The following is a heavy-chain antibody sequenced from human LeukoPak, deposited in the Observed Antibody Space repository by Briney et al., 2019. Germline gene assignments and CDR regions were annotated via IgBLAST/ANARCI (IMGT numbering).Heavy chain of an antibody. CDR3: AKVSSGYDYFDY. Sequence: GGSLRLSCAASGFTFSSYAMSWVRQGPGKGLEWVSAIRGSGGSTYYADSVKGRFTISRDNSKNTLYLQMNSLRAEDTAVYYCAKVSSGYDYFDYWGQGTLVTVSS. CDR2: IRGSGGST. J-gene: IGHJ4*02. V-gene: IGHV3-23*01. D-gene: IGHD5-12*01. CDR1: GFTFSSYA.